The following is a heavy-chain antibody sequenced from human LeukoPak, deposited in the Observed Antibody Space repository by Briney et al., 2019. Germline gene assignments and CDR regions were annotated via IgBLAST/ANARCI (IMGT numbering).Heavy chain of an antibody. CDR1: GFTFSSYW. D-gene: IGHD2-2*01. CDR3: ARDCSSTSCYWYYYYYYGMDV. V-gene: IGHV3-7*01. J-gene: IGHJ6*02. CDR2: IKKDGSEK. Sequence: GGSLRLSCAASGFTFSSYWMSWVRQAPGKGLEWVANIKKDGSEKYYVDSVKGRFTISRDNAKNSLYLQMNSLRAEDTAVYYCARDCSSTSCYWYYYYYYGMDVWGQGTTVTVSS.